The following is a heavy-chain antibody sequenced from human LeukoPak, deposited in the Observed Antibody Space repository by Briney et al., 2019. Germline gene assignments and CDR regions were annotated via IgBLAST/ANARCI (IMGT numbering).Heavy chain of an antibody. J-gene: IGHJ5*02. CDR1: GFTFSSYS. CDR2: ISSSSSYI. CDR3: ASTCSSTSCYFGVGWFDA. Sequence: KAGGSLRLSCAASGFTFSSYSMNWVRQAPGKGLEWVSSISSSSSYIYYADSVKGRFTISRDNAKNSLYLQMNSLRAEDTAVYYCASTCSSTSCYFGVGWFDAWGQGTLVTVSS. V-gene: IGHV3-21*01. D-gene: IGHD2-2*01.